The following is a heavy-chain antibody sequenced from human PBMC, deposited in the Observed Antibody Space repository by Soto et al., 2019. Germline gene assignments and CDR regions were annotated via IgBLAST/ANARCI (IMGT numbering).Heavy chain of an antibody. D-gene: IGHD3-22*01. CDR3: ASSYYDSSGYYANY. V-gene: IGHV4-34*01. J-gene: IGHJ4*02. CDR1: GETFNGYY. CDR2: INHSGST. Sequence: PSGSMYLAFAVDGETFNGYYWSWFRQPPGKGLEWIGEINHSGSTNYNPSLKSRVTISVDTSKNQFSLKLSSVTAADTAVYYCASSYYDSSGYYANYWGQGTLVTVSS.